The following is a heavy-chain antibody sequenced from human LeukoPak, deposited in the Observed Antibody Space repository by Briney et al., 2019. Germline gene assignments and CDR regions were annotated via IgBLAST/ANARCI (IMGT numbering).Heavy chain of an antibody. CDR2: ISSASSYI. CDR1: GFTFSTYS. V-gene: IGHV3-21*01. Sequence: GGSLRLSCAASGFTFSTYSMNWVRQAPGKGLEWVSSISSASSYIYYADSVKGRFTISRDDAKNSLYLQMNSLRAEDTAVYYCARYCSSSRCLYYYHMDVWDKGTTVTVSS. CDR3: ARYCSSSRCLYYYHMDV. J-gene: IGHJ6*03. D-gene: IGHD2-2*01.